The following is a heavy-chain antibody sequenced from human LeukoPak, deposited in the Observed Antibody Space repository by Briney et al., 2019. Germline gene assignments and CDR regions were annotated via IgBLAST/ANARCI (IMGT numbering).Heavy chain of an antibody. CDR3: ARDAGITGTTDLDY. J-gene: IGHJ4*02. CDR1: GFTFSTYS. Sequence: SGGSLRLSCAASGFTFSTYSMDWVRQAPGMGLEWVASISSTSSYIYYTDSVKGRFTISRDNAKKSLDLQMNSLRAEDTAVYYCARDAGITGTTDLDYWGQGILVTVSS. V-gene: IGHV3-21*01. CDR2: ISSTSSYI. D-gene: IGHD1-7*01.